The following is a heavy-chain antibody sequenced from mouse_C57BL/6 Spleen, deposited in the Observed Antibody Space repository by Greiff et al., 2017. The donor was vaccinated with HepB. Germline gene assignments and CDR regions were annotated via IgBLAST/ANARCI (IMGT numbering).Heavy chain of an antibody. J-gene: IGHJ2*01. CDR3: AYSLFDY. V-gene: IGHV1-22*01. CDR1: GYTFTDYN. D-gene: IGHD3-1*01. Sequence: VQLQQSGPELVQPGASVKMSCKVSGYTFTDYNMHWVKQSHGKSLEWIGFINPNNGGTSYNQKFKGKATVTVNKSSSTAYMVLRSLTSEESAVYYCAYSLFDYWGQGTTLTVSS. CDR2: INPNNGGT.